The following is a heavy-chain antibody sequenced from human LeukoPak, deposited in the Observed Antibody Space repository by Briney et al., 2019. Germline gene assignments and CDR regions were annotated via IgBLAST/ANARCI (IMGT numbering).Heavy chain of an antibody. Sequence: LSLTCAVYGGSFSGYYWSWIRQAPGKGLEWVSYISSSGSTIYYADSVKGRFTISRDNAKNSLYLQMNSLRAEDTAVYYCARWRGTAMDPFDYWGQGTLVTVSS. CDR1: GGSFSGYY. CDR3: ARWRGTAMDPFDY. V-gene: IGHV3-11*01. D-gene: IGHD5-18*01. CDR2: ISSSGSTI. J-gene: IGHJ4*02.